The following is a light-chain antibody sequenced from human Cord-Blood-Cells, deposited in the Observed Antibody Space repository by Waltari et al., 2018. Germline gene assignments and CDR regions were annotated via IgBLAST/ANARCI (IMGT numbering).Light chain of an antibody. J-gene: IGLJ3*02. CDR3: VLYMGSGISV. CDR1: SCSVSTSYY. V-gene: IGLV8-61*01. CDR2: STN. Sequence: QTVVTQEPSFSVSPGGTVTLTCGLISCSVSTSYYPTWYQQTPGQAPRTLIYSTNTRSSGVPDRFSGSILGNKAALTITGAQADDESDYYCVLYMGSGISVFGGGTKLTVL.